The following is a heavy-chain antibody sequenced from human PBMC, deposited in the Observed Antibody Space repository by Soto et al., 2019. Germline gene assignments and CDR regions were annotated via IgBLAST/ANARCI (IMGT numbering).Heavy chain of an antibody. D-gene: IGHD2-2*01. CDR1: GYTFTGYY. Sequence: ASVKVSCKASGYTFTGYYMHWVRQAPGQGLEWMGWINPNSGGTNYAQKFQGWVTMTRNTSISTAYMELSRLRSDDTAVYYCVRDKILKGVPSADHYYYYGMDAWGQGTMVTVSS. CDR3: VRDKILKGVPSADHYYYYGMDA. J-gene: IGHJ6*02. CDR2: INPNSGGT. V-gene: IGHV1-2*04.